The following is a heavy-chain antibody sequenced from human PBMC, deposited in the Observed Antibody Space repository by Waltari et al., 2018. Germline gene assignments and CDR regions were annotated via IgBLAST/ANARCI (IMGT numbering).Heavy chain of an antibody. CDR3: ARGHIVVVVAATGGDYYGMDV. Sequence: QVQLQQWGAGLLKPSETLSLTCAVYGGSFSGYYWSWIRQPPGKGLEWFGEINHRGSTNYDPSLRSRGTRSLYTSKNQFSLKLSSVTAADTAVYYCARGHIVVVVAATGGDYYGMDVWGQGTTVTVSS. CDR2: INHRGST. V-gene: IGHV4-34*01. D-gene: IGHD2-15*01. J-gene: IGHJ6*02. CDR1: GGSFSGYY.